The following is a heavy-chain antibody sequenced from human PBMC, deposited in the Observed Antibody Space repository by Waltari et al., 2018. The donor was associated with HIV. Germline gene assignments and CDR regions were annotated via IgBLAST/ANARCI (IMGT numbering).Heavy chain of an antibody. CDR1: GFTFSSYG. J-gene: IGHJ6*02. D-gene: IGHD5-12*01. CDR2: IWYDASNK. Sequence: QVQLVESGGGVVQPGRSLSLSCAASGFTFSSYGMHWVRQAPGKGLEWVALIWYDASNKYYADSVKGRFTISRDNSKNTLYLQMNSLRAEDTAVYYCAREGNVDIVATMDYYGMDVWGQGTTVTVSS. CDR3: AREGNVDIVATMDYYGMDV. V-gene: IGHV3-33*08.